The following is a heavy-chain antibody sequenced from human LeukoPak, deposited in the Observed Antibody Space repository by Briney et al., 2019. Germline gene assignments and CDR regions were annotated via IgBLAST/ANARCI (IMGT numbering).Heavy chain of an antibody. CDR1: GFTFSSYW. Sequence: GGSLRLSCAASGFTFSSYWMHWVRQAPGKGLVWVSRINSDGSSTSYADSVKGRFTISRDNAKNTLYLQMNSLKTEDTAVYYCTRARSRIQLWLESSYYYMDVWGKGTTVTVSS. CDR2: INSDGSST. D-gene: IGHD5-18*01. CDR3: TRARSRIQLWLESSYYYMDV. J-gene: IGHJ6*03. V-gene: IGHV3-74*01.